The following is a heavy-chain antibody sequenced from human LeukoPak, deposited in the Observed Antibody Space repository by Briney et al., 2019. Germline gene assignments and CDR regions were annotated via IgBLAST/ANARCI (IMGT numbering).Heavy chain of an antibody. CDR2: IYHSGST. CDR1: GGSISSSNW. V-gene: IGHV4-4*02. J-gene: IGHJ4*02. Sequence: SGTLSLTCAVSGGSISSSNWWSWVRQPPGKGLEWIGEIYHSGSTNYNPSLKSRVTMSVDTSKNQFSLKLSSVTAADTAVYYCAMGQLSFYCFDYWGQGTLVTVSS. CDR3: AMGQLSFYCFDY. D-gene: IGHD3-16*02.